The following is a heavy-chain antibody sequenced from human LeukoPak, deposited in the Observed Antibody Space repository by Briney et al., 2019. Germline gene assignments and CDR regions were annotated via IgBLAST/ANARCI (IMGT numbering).Heavy chain of an antibody. Sequence: GGSLRLSCAASGFTFDDYAMHWVRQAPGKGLEWVSGISWNSGSIGYADSVKGRFTISRDNAKNSLYLQMNSLRAEDTALYYCAKDGPDAFDIWGQGTMVTVSS. V-gene: IGHV3-9*01. CDR1: GFTFDDYA. CDR2: ISWNSGSI. CDR3: AKDGPDAFDI. J-gene: IGHJ3*02.